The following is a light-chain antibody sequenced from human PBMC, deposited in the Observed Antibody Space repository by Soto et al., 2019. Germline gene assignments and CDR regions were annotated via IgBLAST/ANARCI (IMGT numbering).Light chain of an antibody. CDR2: GAS. J-gene: IGKJ2*01. Sequence: ENVLTQSPGTLSLSPGERVTLSCRTSQSLDSRYLAWYQQKPGQAPRLLIYGASNRATGIPDRFRGSGSGTDCMHTISGVEPEDFAVSYCQQYGPSLPLYTFGQGTKLEIK. V-gene: IGKV3-20*01. CDR1: QSLDSRY. CDR3: QQYGPSLPLYT.